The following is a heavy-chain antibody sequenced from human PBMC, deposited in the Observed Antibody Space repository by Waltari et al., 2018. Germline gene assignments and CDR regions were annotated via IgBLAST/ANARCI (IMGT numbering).Heavy chain of an antibody. CDR1: VGPFSSYA. Sequence: QVPLVQSGAAVKKPGSSVNVPCKASVGPFSSYAISWVRLAPGQGLEWMGGIIPIFGTANYAQKFQGRGTITADTSTDTAYMELSSLRSEDTAVYYCATVGSSSGMEYFQHWGQGTLVTVSS. CDR3: ATVGSSSGMEYFQH. J-gene: IGHJ1*01. V-gene: IGHV1-69*14. CDR2: IIPIFGTA. D-gene: IGHD6-13*01.